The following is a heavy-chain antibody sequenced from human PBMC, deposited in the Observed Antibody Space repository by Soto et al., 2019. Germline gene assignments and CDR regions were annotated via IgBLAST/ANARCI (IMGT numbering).Heavy chain of an antibody. CDR1: GYSFTSHY. CDR2: IYPGGTNI. J-gene: IGHJ4*02. V-gene: IGHV1-46*01. CDR3: AKDPIPNDPDY. Sequence: GASVKVSCKAIGYSFTSHYMHWVRQAPGQGLEWMGTIYPGGTNIAYAQKFQGRVTMTKDTSTTTVYMESNSLTSEDTAVYYCAKDPIPNDPDYWGQGTLVTVSS. D-gene: IGHD2-8*01.